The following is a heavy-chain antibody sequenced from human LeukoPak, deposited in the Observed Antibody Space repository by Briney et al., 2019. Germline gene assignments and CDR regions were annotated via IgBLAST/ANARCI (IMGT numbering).Heavy chain of an antibody. CDR2: IGSRTGNI. Sequence: GGSLRLSCAASGFTFTSYSMNWVRQAPGKGLEWVAFIGSRTGNIYYADSVKGRFSISRDNAKDSVYLQMNSLRADDTADYYCARETEPLDYGDSTNLGYWGQGTLVTVSS. D-gene: IGHD4/OR15-4a*01. CDR3: ARETEPLDYGDSTNLGY. V-gene: IGHV3-21*01. J-gene: IGHJ4*02. CDR1: GFTFTSYS.